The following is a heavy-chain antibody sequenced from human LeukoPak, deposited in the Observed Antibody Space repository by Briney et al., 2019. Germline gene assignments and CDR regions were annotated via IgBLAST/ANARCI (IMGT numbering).Heavy chain of an antibody. CDR3: ARRGGYDFSYDY. V-gene: IGHV4-39*01. CDR1: GGSISSSIYY. Sequence: SATLSLTCTVSGGSISSSIYYWGWIRQPPGKGLEWIGDIYYSGSTYYNPSLKSRVTISVDTSKNQFSLKLSSVTTADTAVYYCARRGGYDFSYDYWGQGILVTVSS. D-gene: IGHD5-12*01. J-gene: IGHJ4*02. CDR2: IYYSGST.